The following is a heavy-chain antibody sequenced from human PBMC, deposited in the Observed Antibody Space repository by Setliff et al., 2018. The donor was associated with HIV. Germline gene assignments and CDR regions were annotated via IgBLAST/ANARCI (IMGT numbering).Heavy chain of an antibody. CDR2: IFYDGGTK. V-gene: IGHV3-30-3*01. J-gene: IGHJ5*02. Sequence: GSLRLSCAGSGFIFSSYTMHWVRQAPGKGLEWVALIFYDGGTKWYADSVKGRFTISRDNSKNMLYLQMNSLRAEDTAVYYCAKGQDGLRYNWFDPWGHGTLVTVSS. CDR3: AKGQDGLRYNWFDP. CDR1: GFIFSSYT.